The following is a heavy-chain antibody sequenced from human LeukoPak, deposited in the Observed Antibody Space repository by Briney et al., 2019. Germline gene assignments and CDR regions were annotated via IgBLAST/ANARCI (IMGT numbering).Heavy chain of an antibody. D-gene: IGHD6-13*01. V-gene: IGHV3-21*01. J-gene: IGHJ4*02. CDR3: ASLGEQHLVRNRDY. CDR1: GFTFSSSS. CDR2: ISSSSSYI. Sequence: PGGSLRLSCAASGFTFSSSSMNWVRQAPGKGLEWVSSISSSSSYIYYADSVKGRFTISRDNAKNSLYLQMNSLRAEDTAVYYCASLGEQHLVRNRDYWGQGTLVTVSS.